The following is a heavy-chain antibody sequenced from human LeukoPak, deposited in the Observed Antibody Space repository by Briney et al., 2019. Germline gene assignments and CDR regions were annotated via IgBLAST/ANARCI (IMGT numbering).Heavy chain of an antibody. J-gene: IGHJ3*02. D-gene: IGHD6-25*01. Sequence: SETLSLTCTVSGGSISSYYWSWIRQPPGKGLEWIGYIYYSGSTNYNPSLKSRVTISVDTSKNQFSLKLSSVTAADTAVYYCARGGGGSGLFVAFDIWGQGTMVTVSS. CDR1: GGSISSYY. V-gene: IGHV4-59*01. CDR3: ARGGGGSGLFVAFDI. CDR2: IYYSGST.